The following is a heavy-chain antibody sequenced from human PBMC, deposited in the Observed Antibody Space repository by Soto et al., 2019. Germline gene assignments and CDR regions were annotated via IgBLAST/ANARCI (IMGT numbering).Heavy chain of an antibody. Sequence: GCTVKVSCKVPWDTFSSSGIRWVRQAPGQGLEWMGGIIPIFGTANYAQKFQGRVTITADESTSTAYMELSSLRSEDTAVYYCARGDHRSSPVLCYYRSCIDVWG. CDR1: WDTFSSSG. CDR3: ARGDHRSSPVLCYYRSCIDV. CDR2: IIPIFGTA. J-gene: IGHJ6*03. D-gene: IGHD3-22*01. V-gene: IGHV1-69*13.